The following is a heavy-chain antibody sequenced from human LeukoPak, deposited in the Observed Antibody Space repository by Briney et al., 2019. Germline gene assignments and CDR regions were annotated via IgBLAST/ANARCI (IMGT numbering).Heavy chain of an antibody. D-gene: IGHD6-19*01. CDR3: ARGSLASSGWYVLDY. J-gene: IGHJ4*02. V-gene: IGHV1-69*13. CDR1: GGTFISYA. CDR2: IIPIFGTA. Sequence: GASVKVSCKASGGTFISYAISWVRQAPGQGLEWMGGIIPIFGTANYAQKFQGRVTITADESTSTAYMELSSLRSEDTSVYYCARGSLASSGWYVLDYWGQGTLSPSPQ.